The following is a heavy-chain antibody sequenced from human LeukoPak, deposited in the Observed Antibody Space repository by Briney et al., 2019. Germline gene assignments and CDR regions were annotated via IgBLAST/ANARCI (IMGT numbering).Heavy chain of an antibody. CDR3: ARAMVRGVIRSGFDY. D-gene: IGHD3-10*01. J-gene: IGHJ4*02. V-gene: IGHV1-2*02. Sequence: ASVKVSCKTSGYTFTGCYMHWVRQAPGQGLEWMGWINPNSGGTNYAQKFQGRVTMTRDTSISTAYMELSRLRSDDTAVYYCARAMVRGVIRSGFDYWGQGTLVTVSS. CDR2: INPNSGGT. CDR1: GYTFTGCY.